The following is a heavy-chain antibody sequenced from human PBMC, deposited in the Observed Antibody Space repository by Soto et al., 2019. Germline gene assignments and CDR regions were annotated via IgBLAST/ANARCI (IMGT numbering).Heavy chain of an antibody. D-gene: IGHD2-8*01. CDR1: GYTFTSYD. CDR2: MNPISGNT. Sequence: GASVKVSCKASGYTFTSYDINWVRQATGQGLEWMGWMNPISGNTDYAQKFQGRVTMTTNTSTSTAYMELSSLRSEDTAVYYCASYANPSDPRPYYYGMDVWGQGTTVTVSS. J-gene: IGHJ6*02. CDR3: ASYANPSDPRPYYYGMDV. V-gene: IGHV1-8*01.